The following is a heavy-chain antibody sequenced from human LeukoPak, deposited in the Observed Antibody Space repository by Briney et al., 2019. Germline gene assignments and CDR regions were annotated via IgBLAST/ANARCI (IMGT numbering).Heavy chain of an antibody. Sequence: GGSLRLSCAASGFTFSHYWMSWVRQAPGKGLEWVANIKQDGSEKYYVDSMKGRFTISRDNTKNSLYLQMNSLRAEDTALYYCAKDKEQWYSSGWPDYWGQGTLVTVSS. D-gene: IGHD6-19*01. CDR1: GFTFSHYW. CDR2: IKQDGSEK. CDR3: AKDKEQWYSSGWPDY. J-gene: IGHJ4*02. V-gene: IGHV3-7*03.